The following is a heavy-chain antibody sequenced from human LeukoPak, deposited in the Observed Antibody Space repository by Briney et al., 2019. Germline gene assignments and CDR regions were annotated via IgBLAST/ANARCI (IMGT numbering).Heavy chain of an antibody. CDR1: GDSLSSNSAV. D-gene: IGHD6-13*01. CDR2: TYYRSKWYN. J-gene: IGHJ4*02. CDR3: ALGAAGTYNY. Sequence: SQTLSLTCAISGDSLSSNSAVWHWLRQSPSRGLEWLGRTYYRSKWYNDYAVSVKSRITIKPDTSKNQFSLQLNSVTPEDTAVYYCALGAAGTYNYWGQGTLVTVSS. V-gene: IGHV6-1*01.